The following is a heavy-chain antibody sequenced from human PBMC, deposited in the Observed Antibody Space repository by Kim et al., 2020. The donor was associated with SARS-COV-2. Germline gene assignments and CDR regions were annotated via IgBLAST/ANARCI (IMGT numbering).Heavy chain of an antibody. V-gene: IGHV4-39*07. CDR1: GGAISSSSYY. CDR2: IYYSGST. CDR3: ARLSFLGSVETYYYGMDV. Sequence: SETLSLTCTVSGGAISSSSYYWGWIRQPPGKGREWIGSIYYSGSTYYNPSLKSRVTISVDTSKNQFSLKLSYVTAADTAVYYCARLSFLGSVETYYYGMDVWGQGTKVTVSS. J-gene: IGHJ6*02. D-gene: IGHD1-1*01.